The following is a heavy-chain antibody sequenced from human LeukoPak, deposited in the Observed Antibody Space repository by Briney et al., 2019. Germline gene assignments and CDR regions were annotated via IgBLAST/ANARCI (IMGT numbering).Heavy chain of an antibody. CDR1: GGSISSSNW. CDR2: IYHSGST. J-gene: IGHJ6*02. V-gene: IGHV4-4*02. Sequence: SETLSLTCAVSGGSISSSNWWSWVRPPPGKGLEWIGEIYHSGSTNYNPSLKSRVTISVDKSKNQFSLKLSSVTAADTAVYYCARDITPYSSSWYGGTYYYGMDVWGQGTTVTVSS. CDR3: ARDITPYSSSWYGGTYYYGMDV. D-gene: IGHD6-13*01.